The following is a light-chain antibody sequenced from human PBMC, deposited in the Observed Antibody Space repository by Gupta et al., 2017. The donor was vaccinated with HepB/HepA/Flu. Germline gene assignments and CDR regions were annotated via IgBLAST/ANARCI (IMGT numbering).Light chain of an antibody. V-gene: IGKV4-1*01. Sequence: DIVMTQSPDSLAVSLGERATINCKSSQSVLYSATNRSYLAWYQKRPGQPPNMLIYWASTRESGVPDRFSGSGSGTDFTLTISSLQAEDVAVYYCQQYDYTPLTFGGGTKVEIK. CDR3: QQYDYTPLT. J-gene: IGKJ4*01. CDR2: WAS. CDR1: QSVLYSATNRSY.